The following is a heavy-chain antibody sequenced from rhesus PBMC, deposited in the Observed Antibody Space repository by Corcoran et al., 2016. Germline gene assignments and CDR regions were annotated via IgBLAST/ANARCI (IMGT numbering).Heavy chain of an antibody. CDR3: AKFSSGWSGFDY. V-gene: IGHV5-43*01. J-gene: IGHJ4*01. D-gene: IGHD6S26*01. CDR1: GSSFTGSW. CDR2: IYPGDSDT. Sequence: EVQLVQSGAEVKRPGDSLRISCKTSGSSFTGSWLSWVRPMPGKGREWMGSIYPGDSDTRNNPSFQGHVTISADKSISTTYLQWSSLKASDTATYYCAKFSSGWSGFDYWGQGVLVTVSS.